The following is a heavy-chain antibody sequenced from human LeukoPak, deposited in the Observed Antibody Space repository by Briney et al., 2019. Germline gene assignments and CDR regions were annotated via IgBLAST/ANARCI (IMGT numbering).Heavy chain of an antibody. D-gene: IGHD3-16*02. CDR3: ARHIGGGIEDMDV. Sequence: SETLSLTCTVSGGSIGTYYWSWIRQSPGKGLEWIGYIYVTGTRYNPYLQSRVTSSVDRSRNQFFLKMSSVTAADTAVYYCARHIGGGIEDMDVWGKGTKVIVSS. CDR2: IYVTGT. V-gene: IGHV4-59*08. CDR1: GGSIGTYY. J-gene: IGHJ6*03.